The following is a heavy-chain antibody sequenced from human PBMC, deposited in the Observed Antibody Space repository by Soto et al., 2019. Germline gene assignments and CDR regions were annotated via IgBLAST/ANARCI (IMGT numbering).Heavy chain of an antibody. D-gene: IGHD6-13*01. CDR1: GGTFSSYT. V-gene: IGHV1-69*02. CDR3: ASLPYIAAAGTSWYFDL. Sequence: QVQLVQSGAEVKKPGSSVKVSCKASGGTFSSYTISWVRQAPGQGLEWMGRIIPILGIANYAQKFQGRVTIPADKSTSTGYMELRSLGSEDTAVYYCASLPYIAAAGTSWYFDLWGRGTLVTVSS. J-gene: IGHJ2*01. CDR2: IIPILGIA.